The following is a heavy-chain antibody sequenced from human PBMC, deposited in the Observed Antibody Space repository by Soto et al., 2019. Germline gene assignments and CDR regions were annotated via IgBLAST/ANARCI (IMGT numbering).Heavy chain of an antibody. CDR2: ISAYNGKT. V-gene: IGHV1-18*01. CDR3: ASVSHFPWFGKTHFAT. J-gene: IGHJ5*02. CDR1: GYTFTSYG. Sequence: QVQLVQSGAEVKKPGASVKVSCKASGYTFTSYGISWVRQAPGQGLEWMGWISAYNGKTNYAQKLQGRVTMTTDTSTSRAYLELRSLRSDDTAVYYCASVSHFPWFGKTHFATWGQGTLVTVSS. D-gene: IGHD3-10*01.